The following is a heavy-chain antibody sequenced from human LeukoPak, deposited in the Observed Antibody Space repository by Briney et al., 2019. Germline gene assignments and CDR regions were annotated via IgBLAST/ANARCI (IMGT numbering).Heavy chain of an antibody. CDR1: GDSISSSY. CDR3: ARESGGVDY. Sequence: SETLSLTCTVSGDSISSSYWSWIRQHPGKGLEWIGYIYYSGSTYYNPSLKSRVTISVDTSKNQFSLKLSSVTAADTAVYYCARESGGVDYWGQGTLVTVSS. CDR2: IYYSGST. V-gene: IGHV4-59*06. D-gene: IGHD2-15*01. J-gene: IGHJ4*02.